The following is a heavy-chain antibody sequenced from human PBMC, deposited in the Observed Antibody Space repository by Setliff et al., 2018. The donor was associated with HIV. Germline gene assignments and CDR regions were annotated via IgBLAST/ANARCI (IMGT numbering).Heavy chain of an antibody. CDR3: ARVLIHKGKYWGNFYYYMDV. J-gene: IGHJ6*03. Sequence: PGGSLRLSCAASGLTFSNYWMNWVRQAPGKGLEWVASIKQDGSEKYYADSVKGRFTSSRDNAKNSLSLQMNSLRAEDIAVYYCARVLIHKGKYWGNFYYYMDVWGNGTTVTVSS. D-gene: IGHD2-8*02. CDR2: IKQDGSEK. V-gene: IGHV3-7*03. CDR1: GLTFSNYW.